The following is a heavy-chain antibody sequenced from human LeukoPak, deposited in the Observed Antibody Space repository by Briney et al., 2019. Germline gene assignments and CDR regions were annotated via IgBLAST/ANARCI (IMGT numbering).Heavy chain of an antibody. CDR1: VYTFSGFY. CDR3: ARYHRDGSVPFVY. J-gene: IGHJ4*02. D-gene: IGHD3-10*01. Sequence: ASVKVSCKASVYTFSGFYTHWVRQAPGQGLEWMGWINPDSGGTDYAQKFQGRVTMTRDTSISTAYMELSSLTSDDAAVYYCARYHRDGSVPFVYWVQGSLVTVSS. V-gene: IGHV1-2*02. CDR2: INPDSGGT.